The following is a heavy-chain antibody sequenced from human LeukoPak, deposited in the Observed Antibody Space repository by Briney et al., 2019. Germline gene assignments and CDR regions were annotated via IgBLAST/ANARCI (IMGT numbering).Heavy chain of an antibody. CDR1: GFTFSSYS. CDR3: ARDDSSITGTKRH. J-gene: IGHJ4*02. D-gene: IGHD1-7*01. CDR2: INWNGGST. Sequence: PGGSLRLSCAASGFTFSSYSMNWVRQAPGKGLEWVSGINWNGGSTGYADSVKGRFTISRDNAKNSLYLQMNSLRAEDTALYYCARDDSSITGTKRHWGQGTLVTVSS. V-gene: IGHV3-20*04.